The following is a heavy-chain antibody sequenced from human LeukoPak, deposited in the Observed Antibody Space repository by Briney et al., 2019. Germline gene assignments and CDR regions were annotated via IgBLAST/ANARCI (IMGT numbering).Heavy chain of an antibody. CDR2: VSGSGGGT. V-gene: IGHV3-23*01. CDR3: TKTALVPGTDGLNWFAP. Sequence: GGSLRLSCATSGFTFSTYAMNWVRQAPGMGLEWFSSVSGSGGGTYYADSGKGRCTISRDNSKNTLYLQMDSLRAEDTALYYCTKTALVPGTDGLNWFAPWGQGTLVIVSS. D-gene: IGHD5-24*01. J-gene: IGHJ5*02. CDR1: GFTFSTYA.